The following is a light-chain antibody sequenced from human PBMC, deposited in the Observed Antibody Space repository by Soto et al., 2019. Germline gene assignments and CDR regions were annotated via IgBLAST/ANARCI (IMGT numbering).Light chain of an antibody. V-gene: IGLV4-69*01. J-gene: IGLJ2*01. CDR2: LNSDGSH. CDR3: QTWGSGIVV. CDR1: SGHSNYA. Sequence: QSVLTQSPSASASLGASVKLTCTLSSGHSNYAIAWHQQQSEKGPRYLLKLNSDGSHSKGDGIPDRFSGSSSGAERYLTISRLQSEDEADYCCQTWGSGIVVFGGGTKVTVL.